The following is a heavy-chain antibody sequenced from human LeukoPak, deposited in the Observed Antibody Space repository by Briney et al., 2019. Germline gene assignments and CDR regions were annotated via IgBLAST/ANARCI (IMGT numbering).Heavy chain of an antibody. Sequence: PGGSLRLSCAASGFTFSDRYMGWVRQAPGKGLVWVSHINSDGSWTSYADSVKGRFTISKDNAKNTVYLQMNSLRAEDTAVYYCVSFYETYWGRGTLVTVSS. D-gene: IGHD2/OR15-2a*01. J-gene: IGHJ4*02. CDR2: INSDGSWT. V-gene: IGHV3-74*01. CDR3: VSFYETY. CDR1: GFTFSDRY.